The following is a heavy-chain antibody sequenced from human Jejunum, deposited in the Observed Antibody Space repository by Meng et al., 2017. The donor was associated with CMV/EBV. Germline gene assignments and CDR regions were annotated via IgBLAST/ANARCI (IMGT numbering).Heavy chain of an antibody. D-gene: IGHD7-27*01. V-gene: IGHV3-7*01. CDR2: INEHGSGQ. CDR3: TKDAPDKWGSFS. Sequence: ASGFTFGPYWMSWVRQTPWKGLEWVANINEHGSGQYYMGSVKGRFTISRDNSKNTLSLQMNSLRSQDTAVYYCTKDAPDKWGSFSWGQGTLVTVSS. CDR1: GFTFGPYW. J-gene: IGHJ4*02.